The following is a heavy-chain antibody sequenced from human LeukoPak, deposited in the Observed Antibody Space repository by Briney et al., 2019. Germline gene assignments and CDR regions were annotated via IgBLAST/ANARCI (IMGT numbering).Heavy chain of an antibody. CDR3: ARDTAHSVAGTAPFDY. J-gene: IGHJ4*02. Sequence: SETLSLTCTVSGGSISSYYWSWIRQPPGKGLEWIGYIYTSGSTNYNPSLKSRVTISVDTSKNQFSLQLNSVTPEDTAVYYCARDTAHSVAGTAPFDYWGQGTLVTVSS. D-gene: IGHD6-19*01. CDR1: GGSISSYY. CDR2: IYTSGST. V-gene: IGHV4-4*09.